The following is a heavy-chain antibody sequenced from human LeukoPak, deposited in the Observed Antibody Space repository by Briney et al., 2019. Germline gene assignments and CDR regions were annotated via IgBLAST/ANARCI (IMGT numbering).Heavy chain of an antibody. Sequence: PGGSVRLSCAASGFTVSSNYMSWVRQAPGKGLEWVSVIYSGGSTYYADSVKGRFTISRDNSKNILYLQMNSLRAEDTAVYYCARMGVGAMGFWGQGTLVTVSS. CDR3: ARMGVGAMGF. J-gene: IGHJ4*02. CDR2: IYSGGST. D-gene: IGHD1-26*01. CDR1: GFTVSSNY. V-gene: IGHV3-53*01.